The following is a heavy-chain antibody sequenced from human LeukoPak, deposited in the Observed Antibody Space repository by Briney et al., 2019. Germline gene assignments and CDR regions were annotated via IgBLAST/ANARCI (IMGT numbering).Heavy chain of an antibody. CDR2: ITSSSNYI. Sequence: GESLKISCAASGFTFSIYSMNWVRQAPGKGLEWLSSITSSSNYIYYADSVKGRFTISRDNVQNSLYLQMNSLRAEDTAMYYCARDRGYLDNWGQGTLVTVSS. J-gene: IGHJ4*02. CDR3: ARDRGYLDN. V-gene: IGHV3-21*01. CDR1: GFTFSIYS.